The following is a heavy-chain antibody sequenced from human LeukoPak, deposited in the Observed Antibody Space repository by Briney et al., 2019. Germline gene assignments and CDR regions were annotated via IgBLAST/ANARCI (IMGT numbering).Heavy chain of an antibody. J-gene: IGHJ3*02. CDR1: GGSFSGYY. V-gene: IGHV4-34*01. D-gene: IGHD3-10*01. CDR2: INHSGST. Sequence: SETLSLTCAVYGGSFSGYYWSWIRQPPGKGLEWIGEINHSGSTNYNPSLKSRVTISVDTSKNQFSLKLSSVTAADTAVYYCARERREYYYGSGSYYGGDAFDIWGQGTMVTVSS. CDR3: ARERREYYYGSGSYYGGDAFDI.